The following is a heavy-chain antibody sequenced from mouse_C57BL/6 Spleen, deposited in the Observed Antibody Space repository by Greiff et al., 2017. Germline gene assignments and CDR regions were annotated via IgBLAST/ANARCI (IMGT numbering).Heavy chain of an antibody. CDR3: ARGGIYYYGSSYVYAMDY. CDR1: GYTFTSYW. D-gene: IGHD1-1*01. Sequence: QVQLKQPGAELVRPGSSVKLSCKASGYTFTSYWMHWVKQRPIQGLEWIGNIDPSDSETHYNQKFKDKATLTVDKSSSTAYMQLSSLTSEDSAVYYCARGGIYYYGSSYVYAMDYWGQGTSVTVSS. CDR2: IDPSDSET. J-gene: IGHJ4*01. V-gene: IGHV1-52*01.